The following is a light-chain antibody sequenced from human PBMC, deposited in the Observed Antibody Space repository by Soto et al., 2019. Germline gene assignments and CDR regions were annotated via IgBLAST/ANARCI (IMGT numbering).Light chain of an antibody. CDR2: RNN. J-gene: IGLJ2*01. CDR1: SSNIGSKY. V-gene: IGLV1-47*01. CDR3: AAWDAGVSGPA. Sequence: QSVLTQPPSASGTPGQRVTISCSGSSSNIGSKYVYWYPQLPVTAPKLLMYRNNQRPSGVPDRFSGSKSGTSASLAISGLRSEDEADYYCAAWDAGVSGPAFGGGTKVTVL.